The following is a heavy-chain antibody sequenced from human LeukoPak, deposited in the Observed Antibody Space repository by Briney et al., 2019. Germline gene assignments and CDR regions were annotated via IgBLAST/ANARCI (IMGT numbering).Heavy chain of an antibody. CDR2: MNPNSGNT. CDR1: GYTFTSYD. Sequence: ASVKVSCKASGYTFTSYDINWVRQATGQGLEWMGWMNPNSGNTGYAQKFQGRVTITRNTSISPAYMELSSLRSEDTAVYYCARGGSGYSSYYYYMDVWGKGTTVTVSS. D-gene: IGHD3-3*01. V-gene: IGHV1-8*03. J-gene: IGHJ6*03. CDR3: ARGGSGYSSYYYYMDV.